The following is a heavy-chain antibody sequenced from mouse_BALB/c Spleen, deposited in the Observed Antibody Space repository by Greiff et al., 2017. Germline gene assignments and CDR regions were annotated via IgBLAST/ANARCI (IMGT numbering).Heavy chain of an antibody. CDR3: ARQNYGSSSAY. CDR2: ISSGGGST. V-gene: IGHV5-12-1*01. D-gene: IGHD1-1*01. Sequence: EVQRVESGGGLVKPGGSLKLSCAASGFAFSSYDMSWVRQTPEKRLEWVAYISSGGGSTYYPDTVKGRFTISRDNAKNTLYLQMSSLKSEDTAMYYCARQNYGSSSAYWGQGTLVTVSA. J-gene: IGHJ3*01. CDR1: GFAFSSYD.